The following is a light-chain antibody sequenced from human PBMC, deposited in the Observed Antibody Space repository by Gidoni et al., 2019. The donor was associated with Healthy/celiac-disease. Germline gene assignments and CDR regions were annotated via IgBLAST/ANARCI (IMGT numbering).Light chain of an antibody. CDR2: KAS. CDR3: QQYNSYPT. J-gene: IGKJ1*01. V-gene: IGKV1-5*03. CDR1: QSISSW. Sequence: IQMTQSPSTLSASVGDRVTITCRASQSISSWLAWYQQKPGKAPKLLIYKASSLESGAPSMFSGSGSGTEFTLTISRLQPDDFATYCWQQYNSYPTFGQGTKVEIK.